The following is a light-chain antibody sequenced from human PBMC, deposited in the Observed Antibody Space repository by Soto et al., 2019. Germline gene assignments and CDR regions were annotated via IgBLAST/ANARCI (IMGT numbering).Light chain of an antibody. CDR2: EVT. V-gene: IGLV2-8*01. CDR3: SSFTGASTI. CDR1: SSDVGGYNY. Sequence: QSALTQPPSASGSPGQSVTISCTGTSSDVGGYNYVSWYQQHPGKAPKLVIYEVTKRPSGVPDRFSGSKSGNTASLTVSGLQAEDAADYYCSSFTGASTIFGTGTKVTVL. J-gene: IGLJ1*01.